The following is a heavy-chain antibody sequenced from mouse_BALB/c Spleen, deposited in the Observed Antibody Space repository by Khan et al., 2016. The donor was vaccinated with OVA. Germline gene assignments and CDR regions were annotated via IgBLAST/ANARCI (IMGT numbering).Heavy chain of an antibody. Sequence: EVQLQESGPGLVKPSQSLSLTCTVTGYSITSGYGWNWIRQFPGNKLEWMGYISYSGSTNYNPSLKSRIFITQNTSKNQFFLQLNSVTTEDTATYSCARTARIKYWGQGTTLTVSS. D-gene: IGHD1-2*01. V-gene: IGHV3-2*02. J-gene: IGHJ2*01. CDR3: ARTARIKY. CDR1: GYSITSGYG. CDR2: ISYSGST.